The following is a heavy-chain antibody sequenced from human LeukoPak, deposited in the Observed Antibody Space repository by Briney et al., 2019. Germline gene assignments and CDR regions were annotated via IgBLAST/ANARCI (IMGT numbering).Heavy chain of an antibody. CDR1: GFSFSNYV. Sequence: GGSLRLSCAASGFSFSNYVMHWVRQAPGKGLEYVSAIMPNGESRGYANSMKGRFTISRDNSKNTLYLQMGSLRAEDMAIYYCASDRGGGFAFDIWGQGTLVTVSS. D-gene: IGHD2-15*01. CDR3: ASDRGGGFAFDI. CDR2: IMPNGESR. V-gene: IGHV3-64*01. J-gene: IGHJ3*02.